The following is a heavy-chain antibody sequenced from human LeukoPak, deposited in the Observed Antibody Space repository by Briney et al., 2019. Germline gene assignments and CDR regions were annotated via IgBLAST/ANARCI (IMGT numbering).Heavy chain of an antibody. Sequence: GGSLRLSCAASGFTFSIYALNWVRQAPGKGLEWVSSISYSGGTTYYADSVKGRFTISRDNSKNTLYLQMNSLRAEDTAVYYCASETKSVSDYWGQGTLVTVSS. CDR3: ASETKSVSDY. D-gene: IGHD1-1*01. CDR2: ISYSGGTT. V-gene: IGHV3-23*01. CDR1: GFTFSIYA. J-gene: IGHJ4*02.